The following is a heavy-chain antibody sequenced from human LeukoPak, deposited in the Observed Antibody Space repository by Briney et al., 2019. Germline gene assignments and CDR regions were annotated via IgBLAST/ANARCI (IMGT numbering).Heavy chain of an antibody. CDR1: GFTLSSYG. V-gene: IGHV3-30*18. Sequence: GGSLRLSCAASGFTLSSYGMHWVRQAPGKGLGWVAVISYDGSNKYYADSVKGRFTISRDNSKNTLYLQMNSLRAEDTAVYYCAKQSWGSTYYFDYWGQGTLVTVSS. D-gene: IGHD7-27*01. CDR2: ISYDGSNK. CDR3: AKQSWGSTYYFDY. J-gene: IGHJ4*02.